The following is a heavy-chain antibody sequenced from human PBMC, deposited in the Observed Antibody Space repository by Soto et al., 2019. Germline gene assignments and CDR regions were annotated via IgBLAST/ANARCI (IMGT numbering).Heavy chain of an antibody. D-gene: IGHD2-2*01. V-gene: IGHV5-51*01. CDR2: IYPGDSDT. J-gene: IGHJ5*02. CDR3: ARGYCTTTICDPWFDP. Sequence: PGESLKISCTGVGYSFTSYWIGWVRQMPGKGLEWMGIIYPGDSDTRYSPSFQGQVTISADKSITTAYLQWSSLKASDTAMYYCARGYCTTTICDPWFDPWGQGTRVTVS. CDR1: GYSFTSYW.